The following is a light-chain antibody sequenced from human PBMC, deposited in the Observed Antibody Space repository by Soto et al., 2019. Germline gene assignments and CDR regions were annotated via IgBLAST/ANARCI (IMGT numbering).Light chain of an antibody. J-gene: IGKJ1*01. CDR1: ENILYSGNNKNY. V-gene: IGKV4-1*01. Sequence: DIVITQSPDSLALSLGERATITCKSSENILYSGNNKNYLAWYQQKPGQPPKPXIYWASTRESGVPARLSGSGSGTDFTLTISSLQAEDVAVYYCQQYYTTPWTCGQGTKVDIK. CDR2: WAS. CDR3: QQYYTTPWT.